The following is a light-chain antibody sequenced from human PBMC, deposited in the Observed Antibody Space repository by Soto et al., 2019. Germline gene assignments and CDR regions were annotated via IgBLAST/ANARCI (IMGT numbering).Light chain of an antibody. CDR1: QSVSSSY. CDR3: HQYGSSPYT. CDR2: GAS. V-gene: IGKV3-20*01. J-gene: IGKJ2*01. Sequence: EIVLTQSPGTLSLSPGERATLSCRASQSVSSSYLAWYQQKPGQAPRLLIYGASSRATRIPDRFSGSGSGTDFTLTISRLEPEDFAVYYCHQYGSSPYTFGQGTKLEI.